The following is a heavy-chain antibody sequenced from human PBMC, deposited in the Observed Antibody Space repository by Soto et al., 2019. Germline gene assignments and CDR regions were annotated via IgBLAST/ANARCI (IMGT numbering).Heavy chain of an antibody. CDR3: ASGAAVAPFGY. CDR2: IYHSGST. D-gene: IGHD6-19*01. CDR1: GGSISSSNC. J-gene: IGHJ4*02. V-gene: IGHV4-4*02. Sequence: SETMSITCAVSGGSISSSNCWSWVRQPPGKGLEWIGEIYHSGSTNYNPSLKSRVTISVDKSKNQFSLKLSSVTAADTAVYYCASGAAVAPFGYWGQGTLVTVSS.